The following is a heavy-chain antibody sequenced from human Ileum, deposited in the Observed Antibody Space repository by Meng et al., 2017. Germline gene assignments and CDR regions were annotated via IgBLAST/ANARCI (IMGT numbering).Heavy chain of an antibody. D-gene: IGHD7-27*01. J-gene: IGHJ4*02. CDR3: ARDYWGSLDY. Sequence: QVRLQESGPGLVRPSEPLSLMCTVSGGSVSSAAYQWGWIRQPPGKGLEWIGYAANSFDPSPNYNPSLKSRVTISLDTPKNQFSLKLTSVTAADTAVYYCARDYWGSLDYWGQGILVTVSS. V-gene: IGHV4-61*08. CDR2: AANSFDPSP. CDR1: GGSVSSAAYQ.